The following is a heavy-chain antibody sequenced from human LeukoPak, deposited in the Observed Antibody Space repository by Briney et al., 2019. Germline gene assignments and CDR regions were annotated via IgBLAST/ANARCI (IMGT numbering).Heavy chain of an antibody. CDR3: ARGDDAFDV. V-gene: IGHV3-7*02. CDR1: GFTFSSYW. Sequence: GGSLRLSCAASGFTFSSYWMSWVRQAPGKGLEWVANIKQDGSEKYYVDSLKGRFTISRDNSKNTLYLQMNSLRADDTAVYYCARGDDAFDVWGQGTVVTVSS. CDR2: IKQDGSEK. J-gene: IGHJ3*01.